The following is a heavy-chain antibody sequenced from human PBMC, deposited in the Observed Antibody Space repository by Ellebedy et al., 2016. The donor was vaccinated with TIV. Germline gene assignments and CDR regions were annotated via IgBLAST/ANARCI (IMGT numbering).Heavy chain of an antibody. CDR2: IYYSGST. Sequence: MPSETLSLTCTVSGGSISSGGYYWSWIRQHPGKGLEWIGYIYYSGSTYYNPSLKSRVTISVDTSKNQFSLKLSSVTAADTAVYYCARDPLVGYSSGWVPFGMDVWGQGTTVTVSS. CDR1: GGSISSGGYY. CDR3: ARDPLVGYSSGWVPFGMDV. D-gene: IGHD6-19*01. V-gene: IGHV4-31*03. J-gene: IGHJ6*02.